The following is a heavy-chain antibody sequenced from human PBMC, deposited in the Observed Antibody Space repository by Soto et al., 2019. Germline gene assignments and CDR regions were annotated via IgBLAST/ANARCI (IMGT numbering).Heavy chain of an antibody. CDR3: ARHGVMSRGPYYYYGMDV. CDR1: GGSISSSSYY. CDR2: IYYSGST. V-gene: IGHV4-39*01. J-gene: IGHJ6*02. Sequence: SETLSLTCTVSGGSISSSSYYWGWIRQPPGKGLEWIGSIYYSGSTYYNPSLKSRVTISVDTSKNQFSLRLSSVTAADTAVYYCARHGVMSRGPYYYYGMDVWGQGTTVTVSS. D-gene: IGHD3-16*01.